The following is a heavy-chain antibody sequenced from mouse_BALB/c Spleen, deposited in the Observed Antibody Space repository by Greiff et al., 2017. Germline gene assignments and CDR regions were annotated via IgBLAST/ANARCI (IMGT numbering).Heavy chain of an antibody. CDR3: TRGPYYYGYEGNYFDY. Sequence: EVQLQQSGTVLARPGASVKMSCKASGYSFTSYWMHWVKQRPGQGLEWIGAIYPGNSDTSYNQKFKGKAKLTAVTSASTAYMELSSLTNEDSAVYYCTRGPYYYGYEGNYFDYWGQGTTLTVSS. D-gene: IGHD1-2*01. V-gene: IGHV1-5*01. CDR2: IYPGNSDT. CDR1: GYSFTSYW. J-gene: IGHJ2*01.